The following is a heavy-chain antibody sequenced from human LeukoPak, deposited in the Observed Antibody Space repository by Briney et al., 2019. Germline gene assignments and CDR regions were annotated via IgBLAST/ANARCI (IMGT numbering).Heavy chain of an antibody. CDR2: IYSGGST. CDR1: GFTLSNFE. Sequence: PGGSLRLSCAASGFTLSNFEMSWVRQAPGKGLEWVSVIYSGGSTFYADSVKGRFTISRDNSKNTVYLQMNSLRVEDTAVYYCARLLGSIYYDSSGYSGYYYYYMDVWGKGTTVTISS. D-gene: IGHD3-22*01. V-gene: IGHV3-53*01. CDR3: ARLLGSIYYDSSGYSGYYYYYMDV. J-gene: IGHJ6*03.